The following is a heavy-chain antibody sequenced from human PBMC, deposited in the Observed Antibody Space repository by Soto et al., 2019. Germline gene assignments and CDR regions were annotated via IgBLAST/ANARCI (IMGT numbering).Heavy chain of an antibody. D-gene: IGHD1-26*01. V-gene: IGHV3-15*01. CDR3: TTDPSVGATYFNY. Sequence: EVQLVESGGGLVKPGGSLRLSCAASGFTFSNAWMSWVRQATGKGLEWVGRIKSKTDGGTTDYAAPVKGRFTISRDDSNNTLYLQMHSLKTEDTAVYYCTTDPSVGATYFNYWGQGTLVTVSS. J-gene: IGHJ4*02. CDR2: IKSKTDGGTT. CDR1: GFTFSNAW.